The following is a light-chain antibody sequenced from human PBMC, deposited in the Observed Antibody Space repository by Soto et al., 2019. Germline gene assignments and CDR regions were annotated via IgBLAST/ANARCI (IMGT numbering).Light chain of an antibody. Sequence: QSVLTQPPSASGSPGQSVTISCTGTSSDIGGYNYVSWYQQHPGKAPKLMVYEVSNRPSGVPDRFSGSKSGSTASLTVSGLQAEDEADYYCSSYAGSNNVVFGGGTKVTVL. CDR3: SSYAGSNNVV. V-gene: IGLV2-8*01. CDR1: SSDIGGYNY. J-gene: IGLJ2*01. CDR2: EVS.